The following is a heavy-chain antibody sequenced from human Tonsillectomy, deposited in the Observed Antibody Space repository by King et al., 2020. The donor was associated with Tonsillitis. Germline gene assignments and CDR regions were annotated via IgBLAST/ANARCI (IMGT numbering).Heavy chain of an antibody. J-gene: IGHJ4*02. V-gene: IGHV3-33*08. Sequence: VQLVESGGGVVQPGRSLRLSCAASGFTFSSYGMHWVRQAPGKGLEWVAVIWYDGSNKYYADSVKGRFTISRDNSKNTLYLQMNSLRAEDTAVYYWARAPQQQWLAPTAYDYWGQGTLVTVSS. D-gene: IGHD6-19*01. CDR3: ARAPQQQWLAPTAYDY. CDR1: GFTFSSYG. CDR2: IWYDGSNK.